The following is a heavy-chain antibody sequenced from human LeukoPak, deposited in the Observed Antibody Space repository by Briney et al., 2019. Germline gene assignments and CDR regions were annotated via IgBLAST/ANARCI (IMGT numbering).Heavy chain of an antibody. CDR3: ARGALYDSSGYYYVY. Sequence: SVKVSCKASGGTFSSYAISWVRQAPGQGLECMGGIIPIFGTANYAQKFQGRVTITADEPTSTAYMELSSLRSEDTAVYYCARGALYDSSGYYYVYWGQGTLVTVSS. CDR2: IIPIFGTA. V-gene: IGHV1-69*13. D-gene: IGHD3-22*01. J-gene: IGHJ4*02. CDR1: GGTFSSYA.